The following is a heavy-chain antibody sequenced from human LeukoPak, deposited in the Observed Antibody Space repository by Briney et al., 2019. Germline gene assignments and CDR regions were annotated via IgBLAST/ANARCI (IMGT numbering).Heavy chain of an antibody. V-gene: IGHV3-23*01. CDR3: AKVPRGYSSAYYFDY. Sequence: PGGSLRLSCAASGFTFSSYAMSWVRQAPGKGLEWVSAISGSGGSTYYADSVKGRFTISRDNSKNTLCLQMNSLRAEDTAVYYCAKVPRGYSSAYYFDYWGQGTLVTVSS. D-gene: IGHD6-19*01. CDR1: GFTFSSYA. J-gene: IGHJ4*02. CDR2: ISGSGGST.